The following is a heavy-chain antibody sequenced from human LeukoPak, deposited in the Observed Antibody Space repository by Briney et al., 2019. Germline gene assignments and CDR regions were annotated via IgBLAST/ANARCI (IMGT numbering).Heavy chain of an antibody. V-gene: IGHV4-59*01. J-gene: IGHJ4*02. Sequence: SETLSLTCTVSGGSISSYYWSWIRQPPGKGLEWIGYIYYSGSTNYNPSLKSRVTISVDTSKNQFSLKLSSVTAADTAVYYCARVQGSQIDYYFDYWGQGTLVTVSS. CDR3: ARVQGSQIDYYFDY. D-gene: IGHD3-9*01. CDR1: GGSISSYY. CDR2: IYYSGST.